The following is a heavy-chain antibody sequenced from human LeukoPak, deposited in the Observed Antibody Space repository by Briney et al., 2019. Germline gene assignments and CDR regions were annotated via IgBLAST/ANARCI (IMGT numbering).Heavy chain of an antibody. CDR1: GFTFNNYA. CDR3: AKRGYCSGGSCYSGDY. J-gene: IGHJ4*02. CDR2: ISGSGGST. D-gene: IGHD2-15*01. Sequence: GGSLRLSCAASGFTFNNYAMTWVRQAPGKGLEWVSAISGSGGSTYYADSVKGRFTISRDNSKNTLYLQMNSLRAEDTAVYYCAKRGYCSGGSCYSGDYWGQGTLVTVSS. V-gene: IGHV3-23*01.